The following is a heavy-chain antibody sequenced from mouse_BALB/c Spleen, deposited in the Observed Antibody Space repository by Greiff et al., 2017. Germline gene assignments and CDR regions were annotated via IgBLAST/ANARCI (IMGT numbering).Heavy chain of an antibody. CDR3: ARTFHYYGIYAMDY. D-gene: IGHD1-2*01. Sequence: VQLQESGPGLVQPSQSLSITCTVSGFSLTSYGVHWVRQSPGKGLEWLGVIWSGGSTDYNAAFISRLSISKDNSKSQVFFKMNSLQANDTAIYYCARTFHYYGIYAMDYWGQGTSVTVSS. V-gene: IGHV2-2*02. CDR2: IWSGGST. J-gene: IGHJ4*01. CDR1: GFSLTSYG.